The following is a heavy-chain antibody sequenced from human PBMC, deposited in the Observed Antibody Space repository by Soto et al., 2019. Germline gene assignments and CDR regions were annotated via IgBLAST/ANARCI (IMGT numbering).Heavy chain of an antibody. D-gene: IGHD1-26*01. CDR1: GDSISSDNW. Sequence: QVQLQESGPGLVKPSGTLSLTCAVSGDSISSDNWWSWVRQPPGKGLEWIGEIYHSGDTNYNPSLKSRLTISIDTSKNQFSLRLNSVTAADTAVYYCGRDRERELLGSWGQGTLVTVSS. J-gene: IGHJ4*02. V-gene: IGHV4-4*02. CDR2: IYHSGDT. CDR3: GRDRERELLGS.